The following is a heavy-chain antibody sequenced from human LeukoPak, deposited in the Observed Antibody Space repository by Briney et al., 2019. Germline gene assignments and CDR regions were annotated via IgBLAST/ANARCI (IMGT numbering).Heavy chain of an antibody. CDR2: ISYDGSNK. J-gene: IGHJ4*02. CDR1: GFTFSSYA. CDR3: ATLIIVATTTQDY. D-gene: IGHD5-12*01. V-gene: IGHV3-30-3*01. Sequence: GGSLRLSCAASGFTFSSYAMHWVRQAPGKGPEWVAVISYDGSNKYYADSVKGRFTISRDNSKNTLYLQMNSLRAEDTAVYYCATLIIVATTTQDYWGQGTLVTVSS.